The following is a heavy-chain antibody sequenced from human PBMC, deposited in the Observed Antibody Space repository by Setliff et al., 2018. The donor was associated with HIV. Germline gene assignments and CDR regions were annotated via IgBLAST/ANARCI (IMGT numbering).Heavy chain of an antibody. D-gene: IGHD3-10*01. CDR1: GGSISSGNYY. CDR2: IYYSGST. V-gene: IGHV4-31*03. Sequence: SETLSLTCTVSGGSISSGNYYWSWIRQHPGKGLEWIGYIYYSGSTYYNPSLKSRVTMSVDTAKNQFSLKLSSVTAADTAVYYCAREGARHYGSGRYHSWFDHWGQGTQVTVSS. J-gene: IGHJ5*02. CDR3: AREGARHYGSGRYHSWFDH.